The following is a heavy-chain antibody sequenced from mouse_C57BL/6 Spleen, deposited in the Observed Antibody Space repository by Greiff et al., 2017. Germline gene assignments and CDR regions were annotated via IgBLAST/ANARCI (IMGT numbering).Heavy chain of an antibody. D-gene: IGHD2-3*01. CDR3: ARAPDGYYFDY. V-gene: IGHV5-4*03. Sequence: EVMLVESGGGLVKPGGSLKLSCAASGFTFSSYAMSWVRQTPEKRLEWVATISDGGSYTYYPDKVKGRFTISRDNAKNNLYLQMSHLKSEDTAMYYCARAPDGYYFDYWGQGTTLTVSS. CDR1: GFTFSSYA. J-gene: IGHJ2*01. CDR2: ISDGGSYT.